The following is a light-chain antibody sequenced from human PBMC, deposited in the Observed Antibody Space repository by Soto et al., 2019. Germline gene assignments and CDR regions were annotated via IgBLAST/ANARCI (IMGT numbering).Light chain of an antibody. V-gene: IGKV3-11*01. CDR2: DAS. CDR3: QQRSNWQGAT. J-gene: IGKJ4*01. CDR1: QSVSSY. Sequence: EIVVTQSPATLSLSPVERATLSCMASQSVSSYLAWYQQKPGQAPRLLIYDASNRATGIPARFSGSGSGTDFTLTISSLEPEDFAVYYCQQRSNWQGATFGGGTKVDIK.